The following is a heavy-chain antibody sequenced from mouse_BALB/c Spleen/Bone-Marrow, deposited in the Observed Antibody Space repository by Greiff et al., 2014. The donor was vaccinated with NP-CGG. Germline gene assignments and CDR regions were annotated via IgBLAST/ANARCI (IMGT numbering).Heavy chain of an antibody. D-gene: IGHD3-1*01. J-gene: IGHJ3*01. V-gene: IGHV3-6*02. CDR3: ARDRVFAY. Sequence: VQLQQSGPGLVKPSQSLSLTCSVTGYSITSGYYWNWIRQFPGNKLEWMGYISYDGSNNYNPSLKNRISITRDTSKNQFLLKLNSVTTEDTATYYCARDRVFAYWGQGTLVTVSA. CDR2: ISYDGSN. CDR1: GYSITSGYY.